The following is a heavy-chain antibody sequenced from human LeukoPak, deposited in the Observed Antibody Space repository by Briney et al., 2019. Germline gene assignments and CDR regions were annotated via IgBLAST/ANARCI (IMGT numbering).Heavy chain of an antibody. CDR3: ARDHSGFDDY. CDR1: GGSFSGYY. J-gene: IGHJ4*02. CDR2: INHSGST. Sequence: SETLSLTCAVYGGSFSGYYWSWIRQPPGKGLEWIGEINHSGSTNYNPSLKSRVTISVDTSKNQFSLKLSSVTAADTAVYYCARDHSGFDDYWGQGTLVTVSS. V-gene: IGHV4-34*01. D-gene: IGHD5-12*01.